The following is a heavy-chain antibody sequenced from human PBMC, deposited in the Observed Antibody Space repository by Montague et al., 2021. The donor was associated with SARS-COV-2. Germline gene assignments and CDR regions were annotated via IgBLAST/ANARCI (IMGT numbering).Heavy chain of an antibody. CDR1: GFNFGNYA. V-gene: IGHV3-9*01. Sequence: SLRLSCAASGFNFGNYAMHWVRQPPGKGLEWVSGISWSSGTRRYXXSVKGRFTISRDNAKNSLFLQMNSLRVEDTALYYCTKDFERTVSNTNNWFDPWGQGTLVTVSS. J-gene: IGHJ5*02. D-gene: IGHD2-2*01. CDR2: ISWSSGTR. CDR3: TKDFERTVSNTNNWFDP.